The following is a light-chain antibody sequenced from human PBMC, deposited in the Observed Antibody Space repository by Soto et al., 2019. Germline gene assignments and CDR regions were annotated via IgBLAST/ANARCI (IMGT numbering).Light chain of an antibody. V-gene: IGLV2-14*01. Sequence: QSALTQPASVSGSPGQSITISCTGTSSDVGGYKYVSWYQQHPGKAPKLMIYEVSNRPSGVSNRFSGSKSGNTASLTISGLQAEDESDYYCSSYTSSSTYVVGPGTKVTVL. CDR3: SSYTSSSTYV. J-gene: IGLJ1*01. CDR1: SSDVGGYKY. CDR2: EVS.